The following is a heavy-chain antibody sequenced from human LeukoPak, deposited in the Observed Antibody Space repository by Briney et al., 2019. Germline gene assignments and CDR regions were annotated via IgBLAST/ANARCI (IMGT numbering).Heavy chain of an antibody. Sequence: SGGSLRLSCAASGFTFSSYGMSWVRQAPGKGLEWVSSISSSSSYIYYADSVKGRFTISRDNAKNSLYLQMNSLRAEDTAVYYCARGPEWGSFDYWGQGTLVTVSS. CDR1: GFTFSSYG. CDR3: ARGPEWGSFDY. J-gene: IGHJ4*02. CDR2: ISSSSSYI. V-gene: IGHV3-21*01. D-gene: IGHD3-16*01.